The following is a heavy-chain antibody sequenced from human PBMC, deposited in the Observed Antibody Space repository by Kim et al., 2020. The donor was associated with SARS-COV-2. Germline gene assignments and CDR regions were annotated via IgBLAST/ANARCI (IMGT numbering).Heavy chain of an antibody. V-gene: IGHV3-7*01. CDR2: IKQDGSDK. CDR3: ARDQSRITIFGVVINYYYMDV. D-gene: IGHD3-3*01. Sequence: GGSLRLSCAASGFTFSSYWMSWVRQAPGKGLEWVANIKQDGSDKYYVDSVKGRFTISRDNAKNSLYLQMNSLRAEDTAVYYCARDQSRITIFGVVINYYYMDVWGKGTTVTVSS. J-gene: IGHJ6*03. CDR1: GFTFSSYW.